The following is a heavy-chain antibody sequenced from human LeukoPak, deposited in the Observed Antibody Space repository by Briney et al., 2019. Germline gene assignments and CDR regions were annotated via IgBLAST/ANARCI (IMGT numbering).Heavy chain of an antibody. CDR3: ARVEGEEPAAPYYYMDV. CDR2: MNHSGRT. V-gene: IGHV4-34*01. D-gene: IGHD2-2*01. Sequence: SETLSLTCAVYGESFSGYYWSWLRQPPGKGLEWLGEMNHSGRTNYNPSLKSRVTISVDKSKNQFSLKLRYVEAADTAGFYCARVEGEEPAAPYYYMDVWGKGTTVTVSS. J-gene: IGHJ6*03. CDR1: GESFSGYY.